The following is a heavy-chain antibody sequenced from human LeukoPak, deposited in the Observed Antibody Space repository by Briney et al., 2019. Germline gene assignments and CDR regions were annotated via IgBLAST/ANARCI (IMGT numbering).Heavy chain of an antibody. CDR2: IYPGDSDT. V-gene: IGHV5-51*01. CDR3: ARPWGDGYNYADY. Sequence: GESLKISCKGSGYSSTSYWIGWVRQMPGKRLEWMGIIYPGDSDTRYSPSFQGQVTISADKSISTAYLQWSSLKASDTAMYYCARPWGDGYNYADYWGQGTLVTVSS. J-gene: IGHJ4*02. D-gene: IGHD5-24*01. CDR1: GYSSTSYW.